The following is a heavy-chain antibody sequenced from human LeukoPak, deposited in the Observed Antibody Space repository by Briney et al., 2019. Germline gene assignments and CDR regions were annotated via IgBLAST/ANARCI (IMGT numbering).Heavy chain of an antibody. CDR1: GFTFSSYA. Sequence: GGSLRLSCTASGFTFSSYAMSWVHHAPGKALEWVSAISRSGGSTYYADSVKGRFTISRDNSKNTLYLQMNSLRAEDTAVYSCAKESVLLWFGEAPLCFDYWGQATLVTVSS. CDR3: AKESVLLWFGEAPLCFDY. CDR2: ISRSGGST. V-gene: IGHV3-23*01. D-gene: IGHD3-10*01. J-gene: IGHJ4*02.